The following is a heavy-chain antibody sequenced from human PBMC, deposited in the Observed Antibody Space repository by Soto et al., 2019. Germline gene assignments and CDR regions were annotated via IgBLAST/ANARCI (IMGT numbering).Heavy chain of an antibody. CDR3: AGDQLWFGELLYPWYYGMDV. J-gene: IGHJ6*02. V-gene: IGHV4-59*01. D-gene: IGHD3-10*01. Sequence: SETLSLTCTVSGGSISSYYWSWIRQPPGKGLGWIGYIYYSGSTNYNPSLKSRVTISVDTSKNQFSLKLSSVTAADTAVYYCAGDQLWFGELLYPWYYGMDVWGQGTTVTVSS. CDR2: IYYSGST. CDR1: GGSISSYY.